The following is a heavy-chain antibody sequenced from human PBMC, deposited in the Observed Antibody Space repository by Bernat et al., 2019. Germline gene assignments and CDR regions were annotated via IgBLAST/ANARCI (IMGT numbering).Heavy chain of an antibody. CDR1: GYSFTSYW. J-gene: IGHJ6*02. Sequence: EVQLVQSGAEVKKPGESLRISCKGSGYSFTSYWISWVRQMPGKGVEWMGRIVPSDSYTSYSPSFQGHVTISADKSNSTAYLQWSSLKASDTAMYYCARRLLGGGDYYYYGMDVWGQGTTVTVSS. CDR2: IVPSDSYT. CDR3: ARRLLGGGDYYYYGMDV. D-gene: IGHD3-16*01. V-gene: IGHV5-10-1*03.